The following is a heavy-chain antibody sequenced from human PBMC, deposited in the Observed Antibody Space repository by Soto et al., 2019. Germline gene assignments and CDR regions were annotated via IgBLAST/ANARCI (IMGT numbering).Heavy chain of an antibody. D-gene: IGHD2-15*01. J-gene: IGHJ4*02. CDR1: GFTFRNYA. CDR3: SKDFVVEASTPFYFSY. CDR2: ISGTGGTT. Sequence: GGPLRLCCTAYGFTFRNYAMSWVCPASGMVLELISSISGTGGTTYWANSVKGWFTISRDNSKSTVYLQMNSLRAADTSVYYCSKDFVVEASTPFYFSYWGQGTPFTVSS. V-gene: IGHV3-23*01.